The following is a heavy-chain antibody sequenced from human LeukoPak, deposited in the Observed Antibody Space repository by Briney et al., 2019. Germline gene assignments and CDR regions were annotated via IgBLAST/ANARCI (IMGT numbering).Heavy chain of an antibody. J-gene: IGHJ4*02. CDR2: IYYSGST. CDR3: AREGFSDYYFDY. V-gene: IGHV4-30-4*01. CDR1: GGSLSSGDYY. Sequence: PSETLSLTCAVSGGSLSSGDYYWSWIRQPPGKGLEWIGYIYYSGSTYYNPSLKSRVTISVDTSKNKFSLKLSSVTAADTAVYYCAREGFSDYYFDYWGQGTLVTVSS. D-gene: IGHD2-21*02.